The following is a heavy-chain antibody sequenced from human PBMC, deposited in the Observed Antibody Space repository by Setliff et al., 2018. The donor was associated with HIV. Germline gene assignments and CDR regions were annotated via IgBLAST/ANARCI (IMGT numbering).Heavy chain of an antibody. V-gene: IGHV4-4*07. CDR3: VRAAAGNTGPFDL. CDR2: VSSRGDT. Sequence: SETLSLTCTVSDSGTYYWSWIRQPAGKGLEWIGRVSSRGDTNYNPSLKSRVTMSVDTSKNQFSLKLTSVTASDTAVYYCVRAAAGNTGPFDLWGQGSPVTAPQ. J-gene: IGHJ4*02. CDR1: DSGTYY. D-gene: IGHD4-17*01.